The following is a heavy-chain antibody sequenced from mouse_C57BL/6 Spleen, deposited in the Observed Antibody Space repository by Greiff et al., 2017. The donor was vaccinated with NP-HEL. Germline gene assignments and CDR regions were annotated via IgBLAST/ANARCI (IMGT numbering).Heavy chain of an antibody. CDR3: ASLYDYEAWFAY. D-gene: IGHD2-4*01. CDR2: ISSGGSYT. CDR1: GFTFSSYG. V-gene: IGHV5-6*01. Sequence: EVKLMESGGDLVKPGGSLKLSCAASGFTFSSYGMSWVRQTPDKRLEWVATISSGGSYTYYPDSVKGRFTISRDNAKNTLYLQMSSLKSEDTAMYYCASLYDYEAWFAYWGQGTLVTVSA. J-gene: IGHJ3*01.